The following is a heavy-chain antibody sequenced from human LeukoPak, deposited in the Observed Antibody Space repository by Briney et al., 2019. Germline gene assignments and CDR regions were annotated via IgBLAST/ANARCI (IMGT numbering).Heavy chain of an antibody. CDR1: GFTFSSYV. D-gene: IGHD3-22*01. V-gene: IGHV3-64*01. J-gene: IGHJ4*02. Sequence: GGSLRLSCAASGFTFSSYVMHWVRQAPGKGLEYVSGISSNGGSTYYANSVKGRFTITRDNSNNTLHLQMGSLSAEDMAVYYCARDATNYYDSIGLGKPQFDYWGQGALVTVSS. CDR2: ISSNGGST. CDR3: ARDATNYYDSIGLGKPQFDY.